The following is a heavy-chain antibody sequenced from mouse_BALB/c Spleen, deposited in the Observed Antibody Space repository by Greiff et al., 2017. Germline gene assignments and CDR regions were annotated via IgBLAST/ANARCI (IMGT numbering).Heavy chain of an antibody. J-gene: IGHJ4*01. D-gene: IGHD3-3*01. CDR1: GYTFTDYN. CDR2: IYPYNGGT. V-gene: IGHV1S29*02. Sequence: EVQLQQSGPELVRPGASVKISCKASGYTFTDYNMHWVKQSHGKSLEWIGYIYPYNGGTGYNQKFKSKATLTVDNASSTAYMELRSLTSEDSAVYYCARGDEDYAMDDWGQGTSVTVSS. CDR3: ARGDEDYAMDD.